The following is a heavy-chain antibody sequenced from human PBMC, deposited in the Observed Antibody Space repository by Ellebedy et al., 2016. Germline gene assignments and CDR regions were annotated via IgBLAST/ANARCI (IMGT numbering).Heavy chain of an antibody. CDR2: MRGDGAKT. J-gene: IGHJ4*02. CDR1: GLTVSSFF. V-gene: IGHV3-23*01. Sequence: GESLKISCAPSGLTVSSFFMGWVRQAPGKGLEWVSTMRGDGAKTHLADSVKGRFTMSRDIPKNTVYLQMNNLRVEDTARYYCRQGHYADYWGQGTLVIVSS. CDR3: RQGHYADY.